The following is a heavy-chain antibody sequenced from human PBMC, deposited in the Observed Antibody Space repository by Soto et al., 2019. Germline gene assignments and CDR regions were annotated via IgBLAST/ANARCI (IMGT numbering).Heavy chain of an antibody. D-gene: IGHD3-3*01. Sequence: GGSLRLSCAASGFTFSSYAMSWVRQAPGKGLEWVSAISGSGGSTYYADSVKGRFTISRDNSKNTLYLQMNSLRAEDTAVYYCAKVLGGMMEWPYLDYWGQGTLVTVSS. J-gene: IGHJ4*02. CDR3: AKVLGGMMEWPYLDY. V-gene: IGHV3-23*01. CDR2: ISGSGGST. CDR1: GFTFSSYA.